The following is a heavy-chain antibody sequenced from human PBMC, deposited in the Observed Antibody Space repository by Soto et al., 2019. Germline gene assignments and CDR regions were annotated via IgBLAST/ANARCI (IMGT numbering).Heavy chain of an antibody. V-gene: IGHV3-23*01. CDR3: AKAACVAAAGTPNPLKKYYYYYMDV. CDR2: ISGSGGST. CDR1: GFTFSSYA. J-gene: IGHJ6*03. Sequence: GGSLRLSCAASGFTFSSYAMSWVRQAPGKGLEWVSAISGSGGSTYYADSVKGRFTISRDNPKNTLYLQMNSLRDEDSAVSYCAKAACVAAAGTPNPLKKYYYYYMDVWGQGTTVTVSS. D-gene: IGHD6-13*01.